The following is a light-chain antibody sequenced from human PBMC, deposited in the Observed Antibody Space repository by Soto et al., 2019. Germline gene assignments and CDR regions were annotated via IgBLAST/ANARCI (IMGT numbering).Light chain of an antibody. Sequence: QSALTQPASVSGSPGQSITISCTGTSSDVGGYNYVSWYQHHPGKAPKLMIYDVRIRPSGVSNRFAGSTSGNTASLTSSGLQAEDEADYYCSSYATSSGVVFGGGTKLTVL. V-gene: IGLV2-14*03. CDR2: DVR. CDR1: SSDVGGYNY. J-gene: IGLJ2*01. CDR3: SSYATSSGVV.